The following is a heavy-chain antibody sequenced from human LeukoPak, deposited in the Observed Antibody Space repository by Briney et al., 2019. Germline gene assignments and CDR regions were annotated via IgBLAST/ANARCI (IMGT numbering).Heavy chain of an antibody. V-gene: IGHV6-1*01. D-gene: IGHD3-22*01. CDR1: GDSVSSNSAA. Sequence: SQILSLTCAISGDSVSSNSAAWNWIRQSPSRGLEWLGRTYYRSKWYNDYAVSVKSRITINPDTSKNQFSLQLSSVTPEDTAVYYCARAPYYYDSSGRGETEYYFGYWGQGTLVTVSS. CDR3: ARAPYYYDSSGRGETEYYFGY. J-gene: IGHJ4*02. CDR2: TYYRSKWYN.